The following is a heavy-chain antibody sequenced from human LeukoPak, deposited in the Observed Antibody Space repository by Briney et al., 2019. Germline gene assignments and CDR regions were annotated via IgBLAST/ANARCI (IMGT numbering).Heavy chain of an antibody. V-gene: IGHV3-30*04. CDR2: ISYDGSNK. J-gene: IGHJ4*02. Sequence: GGSLRLSCAASGFTFSSYAMHWVRQAPGKGLEWVAVISYDGSNKYYADSVKGRFTISRDNSKNTLYLQMNSLRAEDTAVYYCANLETRYQLLGPLDYWGQGTLVTVSS. CDR3: ANLETRYQLLGPLDY. CDR1: GFTFSSYA. D-gene: IGHD2-2*01.